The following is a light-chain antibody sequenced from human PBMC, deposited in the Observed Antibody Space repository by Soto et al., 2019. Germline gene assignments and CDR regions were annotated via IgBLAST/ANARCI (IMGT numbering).Light chain of an antibody. CDR3: GTWDSSLSAGGV. CDR1: SSNIGNNY. V-gene: IGLV1-51*01. J-gene: IGLJ1*01. CDR2: DNN. Sequence: QSVLTQPPSVSAAPGQKVTISCSGSSSNIGNNYVSWYQQLPGTAPKLLIYDNNKRPSGIPDRFSGSKSGTSATLGITGLQTGDEADYYCGTWDSSLSAGGVFGNGTKLTVL.